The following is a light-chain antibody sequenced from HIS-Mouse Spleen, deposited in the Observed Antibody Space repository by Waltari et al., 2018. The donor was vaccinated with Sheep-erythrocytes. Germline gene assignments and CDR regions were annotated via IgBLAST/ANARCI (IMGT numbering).Light chain of an antibody. CDR2: DGS. CDR3: CSYAGSYNHV. V-gene: IGLV2-11*01. Sequence: QSALTQPRSVSGSPGQSVTISCPGTSSDVGGYNYVSWYQQHPGKAPKLMIYDGSKRPSGGPDRLSGAKSGNTASLTSSGLQAEDEADYYCCSYAGSYNHVFATGTKVTVL. CDR1: SSDVGGYNY. J-gene: IGLJ1*01.